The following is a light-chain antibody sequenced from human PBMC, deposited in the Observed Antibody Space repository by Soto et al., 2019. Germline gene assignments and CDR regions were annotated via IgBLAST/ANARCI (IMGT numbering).Light chain of an antibody. CDR2: SAT. CDR3: QQYHRYST. CDR1: QGITTY. J-gene: IGKJ1*01. V-gene: IGKV1-27*01. Sequence: DIQLTQSPSSLSASVGDRVTITCRASQGITTYLAWYQQKPGEVPKLLVHSATTLHAGVPSRFSGGGSGTRFTLTISGVQPEDFATYYCQQYHRYSTFGQGTRVDIK.